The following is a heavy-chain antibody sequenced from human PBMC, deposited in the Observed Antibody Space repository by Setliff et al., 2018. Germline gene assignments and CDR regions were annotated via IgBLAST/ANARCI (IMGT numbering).Heavy chain of an antibody. Sequence: SWIRQPPGKGLEWIGYIYSSGSTYYNPSLKSRVSISVDTSKNQFSLKLSSVTAADTAVYYCARESRYYYDYLGTIDYWGQGTLVTVSS. V-gene: IGHV4-30-4*08. CDR2: IYSSGST. CDR3: ARESRYYYDYLGTIDY. D-gene: IGHD3-22*01. J-gene: IGHJ4*02.